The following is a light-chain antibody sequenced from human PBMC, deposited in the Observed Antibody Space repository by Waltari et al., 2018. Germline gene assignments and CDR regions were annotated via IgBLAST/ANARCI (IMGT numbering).Light chain of an antibody. V-gene: IGKV1-8*01. CDR3: LQYDSYPWT. CDR1: QGVSHH. CDR2: ITS. J-gene: IGKJ1*01. Sequence: AIRITQSPSSLSASTGDRVTITCRASQGVSHHLAWYQHKPGKAPKLLIYITSTLQSGGPSRFSGSGSGTDFTLTIDGLQSEDFATYYCLQYDSYPWTFGQGTKVEIK.